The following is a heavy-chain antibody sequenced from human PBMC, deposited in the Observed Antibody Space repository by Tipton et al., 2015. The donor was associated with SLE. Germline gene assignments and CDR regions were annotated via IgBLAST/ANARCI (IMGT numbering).Heavy chain of an antibody. CDR3: ARWGVLRYFDWLSTSFDP. CDR1: GGSISSGSYP. CDR2: VSDSGST. V-gene: IGHV4-61*10. Sequence: TLSLTCTVSGGSISSGSYPWSWIRKPAGKGLEWIGYVSDSGSTNYNPSLKSRVTISLDASKNQFSLRLSSVTAADTAVYYCARWGVLRYFDWLSTSFDPWGQGTLVTVSS. D-gene: IGHD3-9*01. J-gene: IGHJ5*02.